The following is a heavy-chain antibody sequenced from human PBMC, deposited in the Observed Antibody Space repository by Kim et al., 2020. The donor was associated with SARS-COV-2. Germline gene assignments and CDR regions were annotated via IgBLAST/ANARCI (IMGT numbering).Heavy chain of an antibody. CDR2: ISWNSGSI. Sequence: SLRLSCAASGFTFDDYAMHWVRQAPGKGLEWVSGISWNSGSIGYADSVKGRFTISRDNAKNSLYLQMNSLRAEDTALYYCAKDISFDSGYDSYFDYWGQGTLVTVSS. J-gene: IGHJ4*02. CDR3: AKDISFDSGYDSYFDY. CDR1: GFTFDDYA. D-gene: IGHD5-12*01. V-gene: IGHV3-9*01.